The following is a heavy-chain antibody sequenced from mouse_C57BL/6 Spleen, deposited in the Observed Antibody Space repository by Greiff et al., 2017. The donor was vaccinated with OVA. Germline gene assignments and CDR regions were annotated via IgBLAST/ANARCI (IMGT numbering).Heavy chain of an antibody. J-gene: IGHJ2*01. D-gene: IGHD2-2*01. V-gene: IGHV1-42*01. Sequence: VQLQQSGPELVKPGASVKISCKASGYSFTGYYMNWVKQSPEKSLEWIGEINPSTGGTTYNQKFKAKATLTVDKSSSTAYMQLKSLTSEDSAVYYCARWLPPYYFDYWGQGTTLTVSS. CDR3: ARWLPPYYFDY. CDR1: GYSFTGYY. CDR2: INPSTGGT.